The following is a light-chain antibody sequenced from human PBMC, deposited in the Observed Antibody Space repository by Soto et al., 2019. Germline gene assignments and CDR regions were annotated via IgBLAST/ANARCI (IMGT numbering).Light chain of an antibody. V-gene: IGKV1-5*03. CDR1: QSISDS. Sequence: DIQMTQSPSTLSASVGDRVTITCRASQSISDSLAWYQQKPGKAPKLLIYEASSLKSGDTSRFSGSRSGTEYTLTISSLQPDDFATYYCQQYNGYWTFGQGTKVEIK. J-gene: IGKJ1*01. CDR2: EAS. CDR3: QQYNGYWT.